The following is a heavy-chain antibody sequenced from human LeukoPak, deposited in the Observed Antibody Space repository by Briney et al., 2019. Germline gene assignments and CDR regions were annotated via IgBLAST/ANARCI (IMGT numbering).Heavy chain of an antibody. V-gene: IGHV4-4*07. CDR3: TRGGYYDILTGYCDTFDI. CDR1: GGSISSYY. Sequence: SETLSLTCTVSGGSISSYYWSWIRQPAGKGLEWIGRIYTSGSTNYNPSLKSRVTMSVDTSKNQFSLKLSSVTAADTAVYYCTRGGYYDILTGYCDTFDIWGQGTTVTVPS. J-gene: IGHJ3*02. CDR2: IYTSGST. D-gene: IGHD3-9*01.